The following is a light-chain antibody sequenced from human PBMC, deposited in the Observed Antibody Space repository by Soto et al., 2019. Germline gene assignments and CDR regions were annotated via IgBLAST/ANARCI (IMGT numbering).Light chain of an antibody. CDR2: AAS. CDR1: QSISSY. J-gene: IGKJ5*01. Sequence: DIQMTQSPSSLSASVGDRVTITCRASQSISSYLNWYQQKPGKAPKLLIYAASSLQSGVPSRFSGSGSGTDVTLAIRSLQPEDFATYYCQQSYSTPITLGRGTRLEIK. V-gene: IGKV1-39*01. CDR3: QQSYSTPIT.